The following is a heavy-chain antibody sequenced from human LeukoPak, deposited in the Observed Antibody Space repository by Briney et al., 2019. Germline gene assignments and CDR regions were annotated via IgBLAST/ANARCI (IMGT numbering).Heavy chain of an antibody. Sequence: SVKVSCKASVGTFSSYAISGVRQAPGQGREWMGRIIPIFGIANYAQKFQGRVTITADKSTSTAYMELSSLRSEDTAVYYCARAYGGNSGYYFDYWGQGTLVTVSS. CDR3: ARAYGGNSGYYFDY. CDR1: VGTFSSYA. CDR2: IIPIFGIA. D-gene: IGHD4-23*01. J-gene: IGHJ4*02. V-gene: IGHV1-69*04.